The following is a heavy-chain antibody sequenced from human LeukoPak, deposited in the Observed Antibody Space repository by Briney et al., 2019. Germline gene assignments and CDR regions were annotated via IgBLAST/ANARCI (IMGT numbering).Heavy chain of an antibody. CDR1: GFTFSRHW. Sequence: GGSLRLSCAASGFTFSRHWMTWVRQAPGKGLEWVANIKHDGSEKNYVDSVKGRFTISRDNAKNSLYLQMNSLRAEDTAVYYCAREKGTYCTNGVCPNENAFDIWGQGTMVTVSS. CDR3: AREKGTYCTNGVCPNENAFDI. D-gene: IGHD2-8*01. J-gene: IGHJ3*02. V-gene: IGHV3-7*03. CDR2: IKHDGSEK.